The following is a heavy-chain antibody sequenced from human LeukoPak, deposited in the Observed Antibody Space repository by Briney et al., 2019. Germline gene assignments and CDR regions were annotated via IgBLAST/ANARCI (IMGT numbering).Heavy chain of an antibody. CDR1: EFTLITYS. CDR3: ARAGRKSRGVDIVRKKETGYYYYMDV. CDR2: IKQDRSEK. Sequence: PGGSLRLSCAASEFTLITYSMSWVRQAPGKGLEWVANIKQDRSEKYYVDSVKGRFTISRDNAKNSLYLQMNSLRAEDTAVYYCARAGRKSRGVDIVRKKETGYYYYMDVWGKGTTVTVSS. D-gene: IGHD2-15*01. J-gene: IGHJ6*03. V-gene: IGHV3-7*01.